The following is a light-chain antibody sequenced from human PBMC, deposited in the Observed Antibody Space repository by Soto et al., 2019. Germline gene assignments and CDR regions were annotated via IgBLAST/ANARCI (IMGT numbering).Light chain of an antibody. V-gene: IGKV1-39*01. Sequence: DIQMTQSPSSLSASVGDRITITCRASQSITSYLNWYQQKPGKPPKLLIYAASSLQSGVPSRFSGSGSGTDFTLTISCLQPEDFATYYCQQSYTTPYTFGQGTKLEI. CDR2: AAS. CDR1: QSITSY. CDR3: QQSYTTPYT. J-gene: IGKJ2*01.